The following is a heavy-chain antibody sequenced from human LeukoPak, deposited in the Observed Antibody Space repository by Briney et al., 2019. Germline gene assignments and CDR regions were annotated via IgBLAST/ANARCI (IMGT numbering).Heavy chain of an antibody. D-gene: IGHD6-13*01. J-gene: IGHJ4*02. CDR3: AKSRGYSNTSPFDY. CDR1: GFTFNSYA. CDR2: ISGSGGNT. V-gene: IGHV3-23*01. Sequence: PGGSLRLSCAASGFTFNSYAMSWVRQAPGKGLEWVSGISGSGGNTYYADSVKGRFTISRDNSRNTLYLQMNSLTAEETAVYYCAKSRGYSNTSPFDYWGQGTLVAVSS.